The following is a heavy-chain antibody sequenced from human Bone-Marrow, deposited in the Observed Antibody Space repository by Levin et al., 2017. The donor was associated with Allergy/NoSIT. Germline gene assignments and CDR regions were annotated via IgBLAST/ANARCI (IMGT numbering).Heavy chain of an antibody. CDR3: ARPQSSGWVNGAFDI. CDR2: IYPGDSDT. Sequence: GESLKISCKGSGYSFTSYWIGWVRQMPGKGLEWMGIIYPGDSDTRYSPSFQGQVTISADKSISTAYLQWSSLKASDTAMYYCARPQSSGWVNGAFDIWGQGTMVTVSS. CDR1: GYSFTSYW. J-gene: IGHJ3*02. V-gene: IGHV5-51*01. D-gene: IGHD6-19*01.